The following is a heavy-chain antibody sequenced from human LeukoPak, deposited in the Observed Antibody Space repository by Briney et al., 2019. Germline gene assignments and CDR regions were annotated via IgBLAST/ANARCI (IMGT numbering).Heavy chain of an antibody. Sequence: PSETLSLTCVVSGYSLSSGYYWAWIRRPPGKGLEWIGSIGPSGGPYYNPSLKSRFTISMDTSKNQFSLKLSSVTAADTAMYYCARDLGHSSDDYWGPGTQVTVSS. D-gene: IGHD5-18*01. J-gene: IGHJ4*02. CDR2: IGPSGGP. CDR1: GYSLSSGYY. CDR3: ARDLGHSSDDY. V-gene: IGHV4-38-2*02.